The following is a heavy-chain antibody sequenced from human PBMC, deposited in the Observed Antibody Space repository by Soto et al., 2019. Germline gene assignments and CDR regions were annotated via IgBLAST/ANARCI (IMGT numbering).Heavy chain of an antibody. J-gene: IGHJ4*02. Sequence: SETLSLTCGVSGGSITTNNWWSWVRQSPGTGLEWLGEIYHSGTANYNASLKNRVTISVDKSKNHFSLNLNSVTAADSAVYYCARWDFGNPYFFDYWGQGILVTVSS. CDR1: GGSITTNNW. D-gene: IGHD3-3*01. V-gene: IGHV4-4*02. CDR3: ARWDFGNPYFFDY. CDR2: IYHSGTA.